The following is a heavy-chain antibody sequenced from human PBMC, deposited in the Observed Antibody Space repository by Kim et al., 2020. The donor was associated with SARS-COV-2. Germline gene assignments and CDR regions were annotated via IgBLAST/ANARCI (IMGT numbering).Heavy chain of an antibody. D-gene: IGHD4-4*01. CDR3: ARWSNYVSYYYYGMDV. CDR1: GGSISSYY. Sequence: SETLSLTCTVSGGSISSYYWSWIRQPPGKGLEWIGYIYYSGSTNYNPSLKSRVTISVDTSKNQFSLKLSSVTAADTAVYYCARWSNYVSYYYYGMDVWGQGTTVTVSS. J-gene: IGHJ6*02. CDR2: IYYSGST. V-gene: IGHV4-59*13.